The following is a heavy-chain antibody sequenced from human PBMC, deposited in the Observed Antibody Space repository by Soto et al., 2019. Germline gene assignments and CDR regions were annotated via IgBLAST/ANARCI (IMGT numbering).Heavy chain of an antibody. D-gene: IGHD4-17*01. J-gene: IGHJ4*02. CDR2: INAGNGDT. V-gene: IGHV1-3*01. CDR1: AYTFTSYS. Sequence: QVQLVQSGAEVKKPGASVKVSCKASAYTFTSYSIHWVRQAPGQRLEWMGWINAGNGDTKYSQKFQGRVTITRDTSASTAYMELSSLRSEDTAVYYCARDRYGDYSFDYWGQETLVTVSS. CDR3: ARDRYGDYSFDY.